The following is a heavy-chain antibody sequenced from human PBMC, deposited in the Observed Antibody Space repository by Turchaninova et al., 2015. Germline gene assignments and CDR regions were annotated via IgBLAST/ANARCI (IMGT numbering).Heavy chain of an antibody. J-gene: IGHJ6*02. Sequence: QVQLQESGPGLVKPSETLSLPCTVPGGSISSYYWNWFRQPPGKGLEWIGYIYYSGSTNYNPSLKSRVTISVDTSKNQFSLKLSSVTAADTAVYYCARVVRGVIDYYGMDVWGQGTTVTVSS. D-gene: IGHD3-10*01. V-gene: IGHV4-59*01. CDR2: IYYSGST. CDR3: ARVVRGVIDYYGMDV. CDR1: GGSISSYY.